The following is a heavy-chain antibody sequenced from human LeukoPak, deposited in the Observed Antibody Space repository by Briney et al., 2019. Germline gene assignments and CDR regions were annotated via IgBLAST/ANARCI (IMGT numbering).Heavy chain of an antibody. CDR1: GFTFSNAW. D-gene: IGHD3-22*01. J-gene: IGHJ4*02. Sequence: GGSLRLSCAASGFTFSNAWMSWVRQAPGKGLEWVGRIKSKTDGGTTDYAAPVKGRFTISRDDSKNTLYLQMNSLKTEDTAVYYCTTTPNSYYDSSGYFSEEDFDYWGQGTLVTVSS. V-gene: IGHV3-15*01. CDR2: IKSKTDGGTT. CDR3: TTTPNSYYDSSGYFSEEDFDY.